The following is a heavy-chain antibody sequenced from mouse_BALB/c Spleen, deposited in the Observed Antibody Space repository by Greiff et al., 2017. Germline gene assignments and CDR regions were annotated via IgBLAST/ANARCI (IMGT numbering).Heavy chain of an antibody. D-gene: IGHD2-1*01. CDR3: ARYGNYGDY. CDR1: GFNIKDYY. CDR2: IDPENGNT. V-gene: IGHV14-1*02. J-gene: IGHJ2*01. Sequence: EVKLMESGAELVRPGALVKLSCKASGFNIKDYYMHWVKQRPEQGLEWIGWIDPENGNTIYDPKFQGKASITADTSSNTAYLQLSSLTSEDTAVYYCARYGNYGDYWGQGTTLTVSS.